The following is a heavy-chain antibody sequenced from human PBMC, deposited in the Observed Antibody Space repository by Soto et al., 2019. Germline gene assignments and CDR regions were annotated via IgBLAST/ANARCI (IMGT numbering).Heavy chain of an antibody. V-gene: IGHV3-53*01. CDR1: GFTVSSNY. D-gene: IGHD2-2*01. CDR3: ARDRAVGVPGEGPDQTYYYYYGMDV. Sequence: GGSLRLSCAASGFTVSSNYMSWVRQAPGKGLEWVSVIYSGGSTYYADSVKGRFTISRDNSKNTLYLQMNSLRAEDTAVYYCARDRAVGVPGEGPDQTYYYYYGMDVWGQGTTVTVSS. J-gene: IGHJ6*02. CDR2: IYSGGST.